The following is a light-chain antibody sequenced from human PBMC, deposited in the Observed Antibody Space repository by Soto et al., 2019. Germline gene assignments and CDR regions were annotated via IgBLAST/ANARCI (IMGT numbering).Light chain of an antibody. V-gene: IGKV1-6*01. CDR1: QGIRND. CDR2: AAS. CDR3: QHYGGMWT. Sequence: AIQITQSPSSLSASLGDRVTMTYRASQGIRNDLGWYQQKPGKAPKLLIYAASSLQSGVPSRFSGSGSGTEFTLTVSSLQPDDFATYCCQHYGGMWTFGQGTKVDIK. J-gene: IGKJ1*01.